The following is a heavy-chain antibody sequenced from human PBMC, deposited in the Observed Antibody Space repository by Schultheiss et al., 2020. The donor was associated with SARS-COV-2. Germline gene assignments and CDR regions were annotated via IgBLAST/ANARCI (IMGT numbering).Heavy chain of an antibody. J-gene: IGHJ5*02. V-gene: IGHV4-30-2*03. CDR3: ARATMVRGVPFDP. Sequence: SETLSLTCAVSGGSISSGGYSWSWIRQPPGKGLEWIGSIYYSGSTYYNPSLKSRVTISVDTSKNQFSLKLSSVTAADTAVYYCARATMVRGVPFDPWGQGTLVTVSS. D-gene: IGHD3-10*01. CDR1: GGSISSGGYS. CDR2: IYYSGST.